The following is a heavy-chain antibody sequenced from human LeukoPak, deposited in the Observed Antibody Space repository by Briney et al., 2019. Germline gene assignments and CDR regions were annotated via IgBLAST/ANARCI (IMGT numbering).Heavy chain of an antibody. V-gene: IGHV3-30-3*01. CDR1: GFTFSSYA. J-gene: IGHJ4*02. D-gene: IGHD3-22*01. Sequence: GGSLRLSCAASGFTFSSYAMLWVRQAPGKGLEWVAVISYDGSNKYYADSVKGRFTISRDNSKNTLYLQMNSLRAEDTAVYYCAREDSSGYPTFDYWGQGTLVTVSS. CDR3: AREDSSGYPTFDY. CDR2: ISYDGSNK.